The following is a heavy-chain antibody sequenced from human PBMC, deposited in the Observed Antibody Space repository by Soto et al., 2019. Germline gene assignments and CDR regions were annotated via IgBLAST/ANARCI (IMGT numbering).Heavy chain of an antibody. J-gene: IGHJ5*02. CDR3: TTEYNSRQHLYH. D-gene: IGHD6-6*01. Sequence: EVQLVESGGGLVEPGGSLRLSCATSGFTFSTCSMNWVRQAPGKGLEWVSSISATGTYTFYADSLKGRFTISRDNARNSFFLQMNTLRVEDTALYYCTTEYNSRQHLYHWGKGALVTVSS. CDR2: ISATGTYT. V-gene: IGHV3-21*01. CDR1: GFTFSTCS.